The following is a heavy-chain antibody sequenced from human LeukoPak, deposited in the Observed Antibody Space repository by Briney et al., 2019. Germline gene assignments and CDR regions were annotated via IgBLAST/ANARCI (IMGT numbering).Heavy chain of an antibody. CDR2: IYYSGST. Sequence: SETLSLTCTVSGGSISSGDYYWGWLRQPPGKGLEWIGYIYYSGSTYYNPSLKSRVTISVDTSKNPFSLKLSSVTAADTAVYYCARCYDSTSDAFDIWGQGTMVTVSS. CDR1: GGSISSGDYY. V-gene: IGHV4-30-4*08. J-gene: IGHJ3*02. D-gene: IGHD3-22*01. CDR3: ARCYDSTSDAFDI.